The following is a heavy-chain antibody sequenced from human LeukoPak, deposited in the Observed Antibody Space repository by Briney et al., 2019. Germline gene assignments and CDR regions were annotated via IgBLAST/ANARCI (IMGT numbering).Heavy chain of an antibody. Sequence: SETLSLTCTVSGGSISSYYWSWIRQPPGKGLEWIGYIYYSGSTNYNPSLKSRVTISVDTSKNQFSLKLSSVTAADTAVYYCAGKEFLRDAFDIWGQGTMVTVPS. D-gene: IGHD3-3*01. V-gene: IGHV4-59*01. CDR1: GGSISSYY. CDR3: AGKEFLRDAFDI. J-gene: IGHJ3*02. CDR2: IYYSGST.